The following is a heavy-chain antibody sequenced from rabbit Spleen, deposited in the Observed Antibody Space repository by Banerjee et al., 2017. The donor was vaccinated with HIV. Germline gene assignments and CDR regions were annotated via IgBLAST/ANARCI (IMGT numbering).Heavy chain of an antibody. CDR1: GFSFSYSDY. J-gene: IGHJ6*01. CDR2: AYAGSSGST. V-gene: IGHV1S40*01. Sequence: QSLEESGGDLVKPGASLTLTCTASGFSFSYSDYMCWVRQPPGKGLEWVACAYAGSSGSTYSATWARGRFTISKTSSTTVTLQMTSLTAADTATYFCARDTGTSFSTYGMDLWGQGTLVTVS. D-gene: IGHD8-1*01. CDR3: ARDTGTSFSTYGMDL.